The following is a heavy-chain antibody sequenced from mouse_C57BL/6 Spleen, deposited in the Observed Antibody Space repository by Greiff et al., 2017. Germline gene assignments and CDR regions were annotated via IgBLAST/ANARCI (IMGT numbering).Heavy chain of an antibody. J-gene: IGHJ4*01. CDR2: IRNKANGYTT. V-gene: IGHV7-3*01. CDR1: GFTFTDYY. Sequence: EVQGVESGGGLVQPGGSLSLSCAASGFTFTDYYMSWVRQPPGKAREWLGFIRNKANGYTTEYSESVKGRFTISRDKSQSILYLQMNALRAVDRPTYYCARYNGGDYAMDYWGQGTSVTVSS. CDR3: ARYNGGDYAMDY.